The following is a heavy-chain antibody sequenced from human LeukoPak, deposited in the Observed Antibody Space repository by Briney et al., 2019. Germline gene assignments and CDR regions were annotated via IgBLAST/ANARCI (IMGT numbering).Heavy chain of an antibody. CDR3: ARGQSTDFWSGYYTPPFDY. D-gene: IGHD3-3*01. J-gene: IGHJ4*02. CDR1: GYTFTGYY. V-gene: IGHV1-2*06. CDR2: INPNSGGT. Sequence: ASVKVSCKASGYTFTGYYMHWVRQAPGQGLEWMGRINPNSGGTNYAQKFQGRVTMTRDTSISTAYMELSSLRSEDTAVYYCARGQSTDFWSGYYTPPFDYWGQGTLVTVSS.